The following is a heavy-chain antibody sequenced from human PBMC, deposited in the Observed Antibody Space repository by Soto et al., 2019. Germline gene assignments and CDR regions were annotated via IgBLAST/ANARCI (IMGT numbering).Heavy chain of an antibody. V-gene: IGHV1-18*01. CDR3: ARGPDYAGYFDY. D-gene: IGHD4-17*01. CDR1: GYTFTDYS. Sequence: ASVKVSCKDSGYTFTDYSFSWVRQAPGQGLEWMGGITAYNGNTNYAQKFQGRVTITADESMTTAYMELSGLRSEDTAVYYCARGPDYAGYFDYWGQGTLVTVSS. CDR2: ITAYNGNT. J-gene: IGHJ4*02.